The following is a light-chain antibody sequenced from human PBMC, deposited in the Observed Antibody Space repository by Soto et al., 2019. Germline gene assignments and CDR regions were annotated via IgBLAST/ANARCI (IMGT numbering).Light chain of an antibody. CDR2: DVS. CDR1: QTISNW. V-gene: IGKV1-5*01. J-gene: IGKJ1*01. Sequence: DIQMTQSPSTLSASVGDRVTITCRASQTISNWLAWYQQKPGKAPKLLIYDVSSLESGVPSRFRGSGSGTEFTLTISSLQPDDVATYYCQQYNSFWTFGQGTKVEIK. CDR3: QQYNSFWT.